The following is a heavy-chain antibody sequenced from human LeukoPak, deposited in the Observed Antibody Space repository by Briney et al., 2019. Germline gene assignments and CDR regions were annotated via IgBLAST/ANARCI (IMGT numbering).Heavy chain of an antibody. CDR1: GGSISSYY. J-gene: IGHJ6*02. Sequence: SETLSLTCTVSGGSISSYYWSWIRQPPGKGLEWIGYIYYSGSTNYNPSLKSRVTISVDTSKNQFSLKLSSVTAADTAVYYCARVHQDYDFWSGYYYGMDVWGQGTTVTVSS. D-gene: IGHD3-3*01. CDR2: IYYSGST. CDR3: ARVHQDYDFWSGYYYGMDV. V-gene: IGHV4-59*01.